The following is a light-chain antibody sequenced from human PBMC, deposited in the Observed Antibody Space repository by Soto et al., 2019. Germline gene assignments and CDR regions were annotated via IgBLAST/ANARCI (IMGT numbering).Light chain of an antibody. CDR3: AAWDDSLFGWV. CDR2: SND. CDR1: SSNIGINT. J-gene: IGLJ3*02. V-gene: IGLV1-44*01. Sequence: QSVLTQPPSASGTPGQRVSMSCSGRSSNIGINTVNWYQQLPGTAPKLLIYSNDQRPSGVPDRFSGSKSGTSASLAISGLQSEDEADYYCAAWDDSLFGWVFGGGTKVTVL.